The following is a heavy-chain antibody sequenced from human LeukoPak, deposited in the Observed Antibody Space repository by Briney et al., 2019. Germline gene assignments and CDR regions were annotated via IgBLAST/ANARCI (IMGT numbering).Heavy chain of an antibody. J-gene: IGHJ4*02. V-gene: IGHV3-74*01. CDR1: GFTFSSYW. Sequence: SLRLSCAASGFTFSSYWMHWVRQAPGKGLVGVSRINSDGRSTNYADSVKGRFTISRDNAKNTLYLQMNSLRAEDTAVYYCARVRWGGLYYFDYWGQGTLVTVSS. D-gene: IGHD3-16*01. CDR3: ARVRWGGLYYFDY. CDR2: INSDGRST.